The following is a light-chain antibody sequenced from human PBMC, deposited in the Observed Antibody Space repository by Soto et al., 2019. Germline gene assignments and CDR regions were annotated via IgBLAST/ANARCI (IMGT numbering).Light chain of an antibody. Sequence: EIVMTQSPATLSVSRGERATLSCRASQSVSSNLAWYQQKPGQATRLIIYGASTRANGIPARFSGSGSGTEFTLTISSLQSEDFAVYYCQQYNNWPRETFGQGTKVDI. CDR1: QSVSSN. J-gene: IGKJ1*01. CDR3: QQYNNWPRET. V-gene: IGKV3-15*01. CDR2: GAS.